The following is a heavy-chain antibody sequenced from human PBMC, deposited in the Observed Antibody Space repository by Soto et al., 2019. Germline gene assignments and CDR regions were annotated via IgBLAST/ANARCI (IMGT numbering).Heavy chain of an antibody. CDR2: IGSSGNYI. CDR3: ARDPIRIASAGAAY. Sequence: PGGSLRLSCAASGFTFSGYSMSWVRQAPGKGLEWVSCIGSSGNYINYADSVKGRFTISRDNAKNSLYLQMDSLRPEDTAVYYCARDPIRIASAGAAYWGQGSLVTVSS. J-gene: IGHJ4*01. CDR1: GFTFSGYS. D-gene: IGHD6-13*01. V-gene: IGHV3-21*01.